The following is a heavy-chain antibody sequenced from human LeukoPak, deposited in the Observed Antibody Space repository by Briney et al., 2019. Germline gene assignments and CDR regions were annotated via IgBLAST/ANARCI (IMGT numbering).Heavy chain of an antibody. CDR3: ARGGYSSGWLEY. J-gene: IGHJ4*02. D-gene: IGHD6-19*01. V-gene: IGHV3-53*01. Sequence: TGGSLRLSCAASGFTVSTNYMSWVRQAPGKGLEWVSLIYSDGITSNADSVKGRFTISRDDSKNTLHLQMNSLRADDTAVYYCARGGYSSGWLEYWGQGTLVTVSS. CDR1: GFTVSTNY. CDR2: IYSDGIT.